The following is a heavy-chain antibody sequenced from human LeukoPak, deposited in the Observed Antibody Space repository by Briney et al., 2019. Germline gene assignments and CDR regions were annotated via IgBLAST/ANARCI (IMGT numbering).Heavy chain of an antibody. Sequence: GESLKISCKGSGYSFTSYWIGWVRQMPGEGLEWMGIIYPGDSDTRYSPSFQGQVTISADKSISTAYLQWTSLKASDTAMYYCARRRPYYYDSSGQGTSYYFDYWGQGTLVTVSS. D-gene: IGHD3-22*01. CDR1: GYSFTSYW. J-gene: IGHJ4*02. V-gene: IGHV5-51*01. CDR3: ARRRPYYYDSSGQGTSYYFDY. CDR2: IYPGDSDT.